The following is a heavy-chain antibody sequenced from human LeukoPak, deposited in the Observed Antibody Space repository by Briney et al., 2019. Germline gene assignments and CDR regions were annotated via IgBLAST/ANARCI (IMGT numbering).Heavy chain of an antibody. Sequence: PSETLSLTCAVYGGSFSGYYWSWIRQPPGKGLEWIGEINHSGSTNYNPSLKSRVTISVDTSKNQFSLKLSSVAAADTAVYYCARDNFTGLSRRGFDYWGQGTLVTVSS. CDR1: GGSFSGYY. J-gene: IGHJ4*02. D-gene: IGHD1-14*01. CDR2: INHSGST. V-gene: IGHV4-34*01. CDR3: ARDNFTGLSRRGFDY.